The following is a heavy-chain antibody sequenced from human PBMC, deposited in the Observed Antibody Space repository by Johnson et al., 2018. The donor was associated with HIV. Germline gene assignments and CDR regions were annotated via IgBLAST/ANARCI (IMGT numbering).Heavy chain of an antibody. CDR2: IQYDGSNK. CDR1: DFTFSSYG. V-gene: IGHV3-30*02. D-gene: IGHD5-18*01. Sequence: QVLLVESGGGVVQPGGSLRLSCAASDFTFSSYGMHWVRQAPGKGLEWVTFIQYDGSNKYYADSVKGRFTISRDNSKNTVYLQMNSLRAEDTAVYYCAKDVNEWVAWIQLWAPAFDIWGQGTMVTVS. J-gene: IGHJ3*02. CDR3: AKDVNEWVAWIQLWAPAFDI.